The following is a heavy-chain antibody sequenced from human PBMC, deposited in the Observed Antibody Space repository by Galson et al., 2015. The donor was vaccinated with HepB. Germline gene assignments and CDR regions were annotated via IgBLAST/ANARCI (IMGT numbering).Heavy chain of an antibody. D-gene: IGHD1-26*01. J-gene: IGHJ4*02. CDR1: GFIFKNDW. V-gene: IGHV3-7*03. CDR3: ARDIPGGYCDFDL. CDR2: IKEDGRFK. Sequence: SLRLSCAASGFIFKNDWMTWVRPAPGKGLEWVANIKEDGRFKNYVDSVKDRFTIFRDNADNSLFLQMDSLTVEDTAVYFCARDIPGGYCDFDLWGQGTLVTVSS.